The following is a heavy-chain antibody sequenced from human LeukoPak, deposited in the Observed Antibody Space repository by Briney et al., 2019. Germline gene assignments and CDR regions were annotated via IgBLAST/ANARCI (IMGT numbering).Heavy chain of an antibody. CDR1: RGSISAFY. V-gene: IGHV4-59*01. CDR3: PRVHPAVYTTGWESLDY. Sequence: SETLALTCTVSRGSISAFYWSWIPQPPGKGLECIGDIYYSGNTAYNPSVKSRLTIPLDPPTNQLSLNLPSVTAADTAFHYCPRVHPAVYTTGWESLDYWGQGIMVTVSP. J-gene: IGHJ4*02. CDR2: IYYSGNT. D-gene: IGHD6-25*01.